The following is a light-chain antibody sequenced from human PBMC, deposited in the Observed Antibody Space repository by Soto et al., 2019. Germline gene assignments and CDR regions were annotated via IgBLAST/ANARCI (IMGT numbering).Light chain of an antibody. Sequence: AIQLTQSPSSLSASVGDRVTITCRASQGISSALAWYQQKPGKAPKLLIYDASSLESGVPSRFSGSGSGTDYPLTITSLHTEDFATNHFLQFNNYHFTFGPGTKADIK. CDR3: LQFNNYHFT. V-gene: IGKV1D-13*01. CDR1: QGISSA. CDR2: DAS. J-gene: IGKJ3*01.